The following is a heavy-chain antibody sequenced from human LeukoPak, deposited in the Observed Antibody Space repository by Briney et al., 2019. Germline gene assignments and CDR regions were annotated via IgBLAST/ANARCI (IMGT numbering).Heavy chain of an antibody. D-gene: IGHD3-3*02. CDR1: GFTFSSYS. V-gene: IGHV3-21*01. CDR2: ISSSSSYI. J-gene: IGHJ4*02. CDR3: ARDGHFETGFDY. Sequence: GGSLRLSCAAPGFTFSSYSMNWVRQAPGKGLEWVSSISSSSSYIYYADSVKGRFTISRDNAKNSLYLQMNSLRAEDTAVYYCARDGHFETGFDYWGQGTLVTVSS.